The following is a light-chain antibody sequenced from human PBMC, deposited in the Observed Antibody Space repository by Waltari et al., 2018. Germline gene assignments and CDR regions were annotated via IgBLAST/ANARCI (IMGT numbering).Light chain of an antibody. CDR2: WAS. J-gene: IGKJ1*01. V-gene: IGKV4-1*01. CDR3: HQYYTTPRT. CDR1: QSVLYSSNNKNY. Sequence: DIVMTQSPDSLAVSRGERATISCKSSQSVLYSSNNKNYLAWYQHKPGQPPRLLLYWASTRASGAPDRFTGSGSGTDFTLTISSLQAEDVAVYYCHQYYTTPRTFGQGTKVEIK.